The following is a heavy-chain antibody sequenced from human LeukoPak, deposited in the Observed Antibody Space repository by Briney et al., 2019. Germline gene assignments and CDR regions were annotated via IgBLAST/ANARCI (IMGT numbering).Heavy chain of an antibody. J-gene: IGHJ4*02. D-gene: IGHD2-8*01. CDR3: ARRPVYASDLDY. Sequence: SETLPLTCTVSGGSISSSSYYWRWFRQPPGTGLEWFGSIYYSGSTHYNLSIKSRVTISVHTSKNQFSLKLSSVTAADTAVYYCARRPVYASDLDYWGQGTLVTVSS. V-gene: IGHV4-39*01. CDR2: IYYSGST. CDR1: GGSISSSSYY.